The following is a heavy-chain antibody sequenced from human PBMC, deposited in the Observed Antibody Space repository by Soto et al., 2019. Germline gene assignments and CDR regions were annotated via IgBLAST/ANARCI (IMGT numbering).Heavy chain of an antibody. D-gene: IGHD3-22*01. V-gene: IGHV4-39*07. CDR1: GGSSSSGDYY. J-gene: IGHJ5*02. CDR3: ARGDYYDNSDSIANWFDP. Sequence: PLETLSLTCTVSGGSSSSGDYYWSWIRKPPGKGLEWIGSLYHGGSTYYNPSLKSRVTISVDTSKNQFSLKLSSVSAADTAVYYCARGDYYDNSDSIANWFDPWGQGAHVTVSS. CDR2: LYHGGST.